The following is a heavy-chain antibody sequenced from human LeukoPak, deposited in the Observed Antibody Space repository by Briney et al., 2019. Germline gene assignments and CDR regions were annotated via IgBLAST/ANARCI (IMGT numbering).Heavy chain of an antibody. V-gene: IGHV4-30-4*07. CDR1: GGSISSGGYS. Sequence: PSETLSLTCAVSGGSISSGGYSWSWIRQPPGKGLEWIGYIYYSGSTYYNPSLKSRVTISVDTSKNQFSLKLSSVTAADTAVYYCARDTRRAFDIWGQGTMVTISS. CDR3: ARDTRRAFDI. CDR2: IYYSGST. J-gene: IGHJ3*02.